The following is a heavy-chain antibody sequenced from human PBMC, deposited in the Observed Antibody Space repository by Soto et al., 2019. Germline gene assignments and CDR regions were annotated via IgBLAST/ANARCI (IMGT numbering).Heavy chain of an antibody. CDR3: ARAERGDCTNGVCYDFDY. V-gene: IGHV1-8*01. D-gene: IGHD2-8*01. CDR2: MNPNSGNT. J-gene: IGHJ4*02. CDR1: GYTFTSYD. Sequence: QVQLVQSGAEVKKPGASVKVSCKASGYTFTSYDINWVRQATGQGLEWMGWMNPNSGNTGYAQKFQGRVTMTRNTSISTVYMELSSLRSEDTAVYYCARAERGDCTNGVCYDFDYWGQGTLVTVSS.